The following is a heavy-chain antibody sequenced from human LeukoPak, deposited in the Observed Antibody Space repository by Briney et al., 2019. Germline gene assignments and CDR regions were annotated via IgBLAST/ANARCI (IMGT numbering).Heavy chain of an antibody. J-gene: IGHJ4*01. CDR2: ISSSSSTI. D-gene: IGHD3-16*02. CDR1: GFTFGSYS. V-gene: IGHV3-48*02. Sequence: PGGSLRLSCAASGFTFGSYSMNWVRQAPGKGLEWVSYISSSSSTIYYADSVKGRFTISRDNAKNSLYLQMNSLRDEGTAVYYCASLGYDYVWGSYRYPDYWGHGTLVTVSS. CDR3: ASLGYDYVWGSYRYPDY.